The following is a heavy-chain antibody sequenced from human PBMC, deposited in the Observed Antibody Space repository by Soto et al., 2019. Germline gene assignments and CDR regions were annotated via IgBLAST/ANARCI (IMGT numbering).Heavy chain of an antibody. V-gene: IGHV4-34*01. D-gene: IGHD3-10*01. CDR1: GGSFSGYY. Sequence: NPSETLSLTCAVYGGSFSGYYWSWIRQPPGKGLEWIGEINHSGSTNYNPSLKSRVTISVDTSKNQFSLKLSSVTAADTAVYYCARRKGITMVRGVSYYYYMDVWGKGTTVTVSS. CDR3: ARRKGITMVRGVSYYYYMDV. CDR2: INHSGST. J-gene: IGHJ6*03.